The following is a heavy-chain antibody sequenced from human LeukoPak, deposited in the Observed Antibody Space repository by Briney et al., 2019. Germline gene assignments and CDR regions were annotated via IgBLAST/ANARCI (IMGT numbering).Heavy chain of an antibody. CDR1: GYTFTSYD. V-gene: IGHV1-8*01. CDR2: INPNSVNT. Sequence: ASVKVSCKASGYTFTSYDINWVRQATGQGLEWMGWINPNSVNTGYAQKFQGRVTITRNISLSTIYMEVSSLTVEDTAVYYCSRDPRHSDYWGQGTLVTVSS. CDR3: SRDPRHSDY. J-gene: IGHJ4*02.